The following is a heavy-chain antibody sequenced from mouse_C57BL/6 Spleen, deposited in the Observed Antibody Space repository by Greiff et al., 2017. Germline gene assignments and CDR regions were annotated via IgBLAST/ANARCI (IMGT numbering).Heavy chain of an antibody. CDR2: IYPGDGDT. V-gene: IGHV1-80*01. CDR1: GYAFSSYW. J-gene: IGHJ2*01. Sequence: VKVVESGAELVKPGASVKISCKASGYAFSSYWMNWVKQRPGKGLEWIGQIYPGDGDTNYNGKFKGKATLTADKSSSTAYMQLSSLTSEDSAVYFCARSGYGSLDYWGQGTTLTVSS. D-gene: IGHD1-1*01. CDR3: ARSGYGSLDY.